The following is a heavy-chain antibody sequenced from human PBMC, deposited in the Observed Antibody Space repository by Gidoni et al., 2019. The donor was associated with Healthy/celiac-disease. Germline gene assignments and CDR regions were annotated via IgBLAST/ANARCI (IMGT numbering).Heavy chain of an antibody. CDR3: ASEAILGGFFDY. Sequence: EVQLVESGGGWVQPGGSMRIACAAPGFTFSSNYMSWFSQAPGKGLEWVSVIYSGGSTYYAESVKGRFTISRDNSKNSLYLQMNSLRAEDTAVYYCASEAILGGFFDYWGQGTLVTVSS. CDR1: GFTFSSNY. J-gene: IGHJ4*02. D-gene: IGHD5-12*01. CDR2: IYSGGST. V-gene: IGHV3-66*01.